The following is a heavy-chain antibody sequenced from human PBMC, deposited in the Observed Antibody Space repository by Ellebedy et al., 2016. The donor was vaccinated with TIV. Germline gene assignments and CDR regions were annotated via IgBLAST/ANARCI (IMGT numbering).Heavy chain of an antibody. CDR1: GFTLKNFS. CDR3: ARDRGERGFLSFLDL. J-gene: IGHJ5*02. D-gene: IGHD3-16*01. Sequence: GESLKISCTASGFTLKNFSLNWVRQAAGKGLEWVASSRGTLQYLNYAESVRGRFTISRENARNCLYLQMDSLRAEDTAVYYCARDRGERGFLSFLDLWGQGTLVTVST. V-gene: IGHV3-21*06. CDR2: SRGTLQYL.